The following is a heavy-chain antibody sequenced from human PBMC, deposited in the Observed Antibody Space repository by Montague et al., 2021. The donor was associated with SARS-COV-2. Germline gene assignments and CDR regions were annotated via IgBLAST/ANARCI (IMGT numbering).Heavy chain of an antibody. J-gene: IGHJ4*02. CDR1: GGSISSNY. D-gene: IGHD1-1*01. CDR3: ARHRRSRYGNFDY. CDR2: GYDSEST. Sequence: SETLSLTCTVSGGSISSNYWSWIRKPQGKGQERKGYGYDSESTNYKYSLRSRVTISVDTSKNQFYLKLNSVTASDTAVYYCARHRRSRYGNFDYWGQGTLVTVSS. V-gene: IGHV4-59*08.